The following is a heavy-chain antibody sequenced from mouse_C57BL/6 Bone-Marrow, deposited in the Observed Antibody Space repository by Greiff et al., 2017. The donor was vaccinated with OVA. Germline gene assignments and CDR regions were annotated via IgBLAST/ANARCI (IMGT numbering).Heavy chain of an antibody. CDR2: ISDGGSYT. V-gene: IGHV5-4*01. CDR3: ARHYDYYVAY. Sequence: EVQLVESGGGLVKPGGSLNLSCAASGFSFSSYAMSWVRQTPEKRLEWVATISDGGSYTYYPDNVKGRFTISREHAKNNLYLQISHLKSEDTAMYYYARHYDYYVAYWGQGTLITVTA. J-gene: IGHJ3*01. CDR1: GFSFSSYA. D-gene: IGHD2-4*01.